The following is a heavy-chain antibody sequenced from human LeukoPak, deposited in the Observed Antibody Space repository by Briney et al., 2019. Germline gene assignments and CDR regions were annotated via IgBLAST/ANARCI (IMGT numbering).Heavy chain of an antibody. D-gene: IGHD6-13*01. CDR1: GYTFTGYY. CDR2: INPNSGGT. CDR3: AREVAAAGTSLSGWFDP. Sequence: ASVKVSCKASGYTFTGYYMHWVRQAPGQGLEWMGWINPNSGGTNYAQKFQGRVTMTRDTSISTAYMELSRPRSDDTAVYYCAREVAAAGTSLSGWFDPWGQGTLVTVSS. V-gene: IGHV1-2*02. J-gene: IGHJ5*02.